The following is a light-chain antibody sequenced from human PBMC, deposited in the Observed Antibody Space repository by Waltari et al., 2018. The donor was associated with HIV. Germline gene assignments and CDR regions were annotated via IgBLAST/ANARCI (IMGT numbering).Light chain of an antibody. Sequence: QSALTQPASVSGSPGQPMTIPCTATSSDIGTYTLDPWYQPRPGKAPNHLIYEVTRRPSELSGRFSGAKSSNTTSMTTSGLQTEDETDYYCCSCVSGNTLMFGEGTSLTVL. J-gene: IGLJ3*02. CDR2: EVT. CDR3: CSCVSGNTLM. V-gene: IGLV2-23*02. CDR1: SSDIGTYTL.